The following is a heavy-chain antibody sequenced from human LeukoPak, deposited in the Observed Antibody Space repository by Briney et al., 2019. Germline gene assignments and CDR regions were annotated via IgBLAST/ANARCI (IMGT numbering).Heavy chain of an antibody. CDR3: ARRRRYSSSWYSNWFDP. CDR2: INHSGST. V-gene: IGHV4-34*01. CDR1: GGSFSGYY. D-gene: IGHD6-13*01. J-gene: IGHJ5*02. Sequence: SQTLSLTCAVYGGSFSGYYWSWIRQPPGKGLEWIGEINHSGSTNYNPSLKSRVTISVDTSKNQFSLKLSSVTAADTAVYYCARRRRYSSSWYSNWFDPWGQGTLVTVSS.